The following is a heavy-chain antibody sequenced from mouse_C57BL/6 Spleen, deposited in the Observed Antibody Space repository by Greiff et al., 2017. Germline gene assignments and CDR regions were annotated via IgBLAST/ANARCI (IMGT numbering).Heavy chain of an antibody. D-gene: IGHD1-1*01. Sequence: VQLQQSGPELVKPGDSVKISCKASGYSFTGYFMNWVMQSHGKSLEWNGRINPYNGDTFYNQKFKGKATLTVDKSSSTAHMELRSLTSEDSAVYYCARSDYYGSSYTYWYFDVWGTGTTVTVSS. J-gene: IGHJ1*03. CDR1: GYSFTGYF. V-gene: IGHV1-20*01. CDR2: INPYNGDT. CDR3: ARSDYYGSSYTYWYFDV.